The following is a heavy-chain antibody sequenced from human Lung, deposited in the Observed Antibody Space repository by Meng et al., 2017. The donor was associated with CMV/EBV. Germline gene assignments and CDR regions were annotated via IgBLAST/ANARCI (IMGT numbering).Heavy chain of an antibody. D-gene: IGHD4-17*01. CDR2: INSDGSST. CDR1: GFTFSSYW. Sequence: GGSLRLSCAASGFTFSSYWMHWVRQAPGKGLVWVSRINSDGSSTSYADSVKGRFTISRDNAKNTLYLQMNSLRAEDTAVYYCSRESVGWGYYGDYERYFDYWGQGPLVTVSS. CDR3: SRESVGWGYYGDYERYFDY. V-gene: IGHV3-74*01. J-gene: IGHJ4*02.